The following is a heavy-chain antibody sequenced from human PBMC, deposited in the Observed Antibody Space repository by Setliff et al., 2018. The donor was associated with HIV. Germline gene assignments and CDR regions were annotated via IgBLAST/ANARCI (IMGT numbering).Heavy chain of an antibody. V-gene: IGHV1-69*10. J-gene: IGHJ4*02. Sequence: SVKVSCKASGYTFTSYGISWVRQAPGQGLEWMGGIIPIVGIPNYAQKFQGRVSITADKSTSTAYMELSSLRYEDTAVYYCARPNYYDSSGSFDYWGQGTLVTVSS. CDR2: IIPIVGIP. D-gene: IGHD3-22*01. CDR3: ARPNYYDSSGSFDY. CDR1: GYTFTSYG.